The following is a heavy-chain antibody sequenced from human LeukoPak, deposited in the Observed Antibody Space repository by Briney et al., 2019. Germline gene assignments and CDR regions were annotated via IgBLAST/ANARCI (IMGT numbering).Heavy chain of an antibody. CDR1: GYSFTSYR. D-gene: IGHD3-10*01. J-gene: IGHJ5*02. V-gene: IGHV5-51*01. CDR2: IYPGDSDT. Sequence: GESLKTYCKGSGYSFTSYRIGWVRQMPGKGLEWMGIIYPGDSDTRYSPSFEGQVTISADKSSSTAYLQWSSLKAWDSAMYYCARHYGSGSYFWFDPWGQGTLVTVSS. CDR3: ARHYGSGSYFWFDP.